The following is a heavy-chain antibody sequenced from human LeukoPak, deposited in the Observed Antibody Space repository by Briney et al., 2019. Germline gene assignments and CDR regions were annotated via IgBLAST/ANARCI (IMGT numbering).Heavy chain of an antibody. J-gene: IGHJ4*02. D-gene: IGHD3-22*01. Sequence: GGSLRLSCAASGFTFSSYAMSWVRQAPGKGLEWVSAISGSGGSTYYADSVKGWFTISRDNSKNTLYLQMNSLRAEDTAVYYCAKDLGYYDSSGNDYWGQGTLVTVSS. CDR1: GFTFSSYA. CDR3: AKDLGYYDSSGNDY. CDR2: ISGSGGST. V-gene: IGHV3-23*01.